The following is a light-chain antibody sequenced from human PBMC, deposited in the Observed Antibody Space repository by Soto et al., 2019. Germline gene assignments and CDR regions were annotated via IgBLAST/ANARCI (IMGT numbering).Light chain of an antibody. Sequence: EIVMTQSPATLSVSPGERATLSCRASQSVRSNLAWYQQKPGQAPRLLIYGASTRATGIPARFSGSGSGTEFTLTISSLQSEDSATYYCHQNFNYPRTFGQGTKVEI. CDR1: QSVRSN. V-gene: IGKV3-15*01. CDR2: GAS. CDR3: HQNFNYPRT. J-gene: IGKJ1*01.